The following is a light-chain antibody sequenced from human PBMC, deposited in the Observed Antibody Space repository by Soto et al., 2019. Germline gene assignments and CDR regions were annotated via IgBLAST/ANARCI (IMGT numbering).Light chain of an antibody. V-gene: IGLV2-14*01. J-gene: IGLJ1*01. CDR2: EVN. CDR1: SSDVAFYNH. Sequence: QSVLTQPASVSGSPGQSITISCTGTSSDVAFYNHVSWYQQHPGKAPKLLIYEVNNRPSGVSHRFSGSKSGNTASLTISGLQAEDEADYYCSSYAGSYIVVFGTGTKGTAL. CDR3: SSYAGSYIVV.